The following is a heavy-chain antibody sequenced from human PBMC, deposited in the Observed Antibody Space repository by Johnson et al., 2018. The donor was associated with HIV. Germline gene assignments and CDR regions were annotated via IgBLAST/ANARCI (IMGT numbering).Heavy chain of an antibody. CDR1: GFTVSSNY. V-gene: IGHV3-23*04. CDR2: ISGSGGST. Sequence: VQLVESGGGLVQPGGSLRLSCAASGFTVSSNYMSWVRQAPGKGLEWVSAISGSGGSTYSADSVKGRCTLSRDNSKKTLYLQMNSLRAEDTAVYYCAKGLRYFDWLGANDACDIWGQGTMVTVSS. CDR3: AKGLRYFDWLGANDACDI. J-gene: IGHJ3*02. D-gene: IGHD3-9*01.